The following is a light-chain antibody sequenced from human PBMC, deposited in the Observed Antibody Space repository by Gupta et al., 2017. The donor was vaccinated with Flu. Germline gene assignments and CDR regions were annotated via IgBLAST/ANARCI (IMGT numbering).Light chain of an antibody. J-gene: IGKJ1*01. Sequence: EIVLTQSPGTLSLSPGERATLSCRASQSVSSNYLAWYQQKPGQAPRLLIYGASSRANGSPDRFSGSGYAKDFTLTSSRLEHEDFALYYWQPDGSSRTFGQGTKVEIK. CDR1: QSVSSNY. V-gene: IGKV3-20*01. CDR3: QPDGSSRT. CDR2: GAS.